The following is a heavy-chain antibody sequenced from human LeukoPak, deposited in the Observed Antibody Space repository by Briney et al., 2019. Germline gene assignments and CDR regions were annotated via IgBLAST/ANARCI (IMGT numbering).Heavy chain of an antibody. J-gene: IGHJ4*02. CDR2: INAGNGNT. Sequence: ASVKVSCKASGYPFTTYTMHWVRQAPGQSLEWMGWINAGNGNTKYSQNFQGRVTITRDTSARTAYTELSSLRSEDTAVYYCARGSGSYYFDYWGQGTLVTVSS. CDR1: GYPFTTYT. D-gene: IGHD3-10*01. V-gene: IGHV1-3*01. CDR3: ARGSGSYYFDY.